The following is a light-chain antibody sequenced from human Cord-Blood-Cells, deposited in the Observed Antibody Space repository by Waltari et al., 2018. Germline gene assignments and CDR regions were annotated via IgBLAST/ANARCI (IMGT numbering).Light chain of an antibody. CDR3: QQANSFPFT. CDR1: QGISSW. CDR2: AAS. Sequence: DIQMTHSPSHGSPSRRDRVTITCRESQGISSWLAWYQQTPGKAPKLLIYAASSLQSGVPSRFSGSGSGTDFTLTISSLQPEDFATYYCQQANSFPFTFGPGTKVDIK. J-gene: IGKJ3*01. V-gene: IGKV1-12*01.